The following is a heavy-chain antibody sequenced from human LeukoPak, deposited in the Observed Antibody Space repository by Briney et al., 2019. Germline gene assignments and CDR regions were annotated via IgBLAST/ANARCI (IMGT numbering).Heavy chain of an antibody. CDR3: ARGRSIAAAGILFDY. CDR1: GGSISSYY. D-gene: IGHD6-13*01. V-gene: IGHV4-59*01. Sequence: SETLSLTCTVSGGSISSYYWSWIRQPPGKGLEWIGYIYYSGSTNYNPSLKSRVTISVDTSKNQFSLKLSSVTAADTAVYYCARGRSIAAAGILFDYWGQGTLVTVSS. CDR2: IYYSGST. J-gene: IGHJ4*02.